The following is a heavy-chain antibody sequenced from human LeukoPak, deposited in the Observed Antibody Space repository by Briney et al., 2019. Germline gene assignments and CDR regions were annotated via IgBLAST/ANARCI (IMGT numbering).Heavy chain of an antibody. CDR1: GFTFSSYA. CDR3: AKDSLDSGSYFKFDY. D-gene: IGHD1-26*01. J-gene: IGHJ4*02. Sequence: GGSLRLSCAASGFTFSSYAMSWVRQAPGKGLEWVSAISGSGGSTYYADSVKGRFTISRDNSKNTLYLQMNSLRAEDTAVYYCAKDSLDSGSYFKFDYWGQGTLVTVSS. V-gene: IGHV3-23*01. CDR2: ISGSGGST.